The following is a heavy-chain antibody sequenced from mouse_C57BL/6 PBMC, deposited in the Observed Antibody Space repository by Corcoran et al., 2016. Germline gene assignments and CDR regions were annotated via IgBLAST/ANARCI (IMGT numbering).Heavy chain of an antibody. Sequence: EVQLQQSGPELVKPGASVKISCKASGYTFTDYYMNWVKQSHGKSLEWIGDINPNNGGTSYNQKFKGKATLTVDNSSSTAYMELRSLTSEDAAVYYCAADYDDYWGEGNTLTVSS. CDR1: GYTFTDYY. CDR3: AADYDDY. J-gene: IGHJ2*01. D-gene: IGHD2-4*01. V-gene: IGHV1-26*01. CDR2: INPNNGGT.